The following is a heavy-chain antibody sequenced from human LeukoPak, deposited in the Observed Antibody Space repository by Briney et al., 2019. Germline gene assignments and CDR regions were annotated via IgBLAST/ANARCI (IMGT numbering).Heavy chain of an antibody. V-gene: IGHV3-30*19. D-gene: IGHD5-24*01. Sequence: GGSLRLSCAASGFTFSSYGMHWVRQAPGKGLEWVAFIAYDGSNKYYADSVKGRFTISRDNSKNTMFLQMNSLRAEDTAVYYCASQDGYNLRETYYLDYWGQGTLATVSS. CDR1: GFTFSSYG. J-gene: IGHJ4*02. CDR3: ASQDGYNLRETYYLDY. CDR2: IAYDGSNK.